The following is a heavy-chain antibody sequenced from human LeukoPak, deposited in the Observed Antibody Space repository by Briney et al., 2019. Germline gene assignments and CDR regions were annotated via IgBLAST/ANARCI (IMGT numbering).Heavy chain of an antibody. CDR1: GFSLSASGVG. V-gene: IGHV2-5*01. CDR3: AHRRRHLLRKNDDAFDI. Sequence: ESGPTLVKPTQTLTLTCTFSGFSLSASGVGVGWIRQPPGKALEWLALIYWNDDKRYSPSLKSRLTITKDTSKNQVVLTMTNMDPVDTATYYSAHRRRHLLRKNDDAFDIWGQGTMVTVSS. J-gene: IGHJ3*02. CDR2: IYWNDDK. D-gene: IGHD1-1*01.